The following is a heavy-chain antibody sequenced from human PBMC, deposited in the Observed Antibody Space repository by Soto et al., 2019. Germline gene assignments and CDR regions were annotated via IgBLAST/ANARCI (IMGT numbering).Heavy chain of an antibody. J-gene: IGHJ6*02. V-gene: IGHV4-59*11. CDR3: ARAMGGWGTYYYYYGMDV. D-gene: IGHD3-16*01. CDR2: VYYSGAT. CDR1: ISSDSVDYISNHY. Sequence: ISSDSVDYISNHYWIWVRQPPGKVLEWIGSVYYSGATNYSPSLKSRVSMSVDTSKNQFSLKVRSVSAADTAVYYCARAMGGWGTYYYYYGMDVWGQGTTVTVSS.